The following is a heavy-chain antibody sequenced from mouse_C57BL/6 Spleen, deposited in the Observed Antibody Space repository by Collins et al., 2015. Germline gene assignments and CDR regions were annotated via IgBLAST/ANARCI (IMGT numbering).Heavy chain of an antibody. J-gene: IGHJ3*01. Sequence: QIQLVQSGPELKKPGETVKISCKASGYTFTDYSMHWVKQAPGKGLKWMGWINTETGEPTYADDFKGRFAFSLETSASTAYLQINNLKNEDTATYFCARSPAGAWFAYWGQGTLVTVSA. CDR3: ARSPAGAWFAY. CDR2: INTETGEP. CDR1: GYTFTDYS. V-gene: IGHV9-2-1*01.